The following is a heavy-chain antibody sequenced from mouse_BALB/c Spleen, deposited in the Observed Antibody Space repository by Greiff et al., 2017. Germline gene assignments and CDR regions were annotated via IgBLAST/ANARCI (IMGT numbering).Heavy chain of an antibody. V-gene: IGHV5-12-2*01. D-gene: IGHD2-4*01. CDR2: ISNGGGST. J-gene: IGHJ2*01. CDR1: GFTFSSYT. Sequence: EVQLVESGGGLVQPGGSLKLSCAASGFTFSSYTMSWVRQTPEKRLEWVAYISNGGGSTYYPDTVKGRFTISRDNAKNTLYLQMSSLKSEDTAMYYCARLYYDYVYFDYWGQGTTLTVSS. CDR3: ARLYYDYVYFDY.